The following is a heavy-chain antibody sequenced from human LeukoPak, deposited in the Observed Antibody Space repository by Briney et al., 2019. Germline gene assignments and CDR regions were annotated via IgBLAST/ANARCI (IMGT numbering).Heavy chain of an antibody. V-gene: IGHV3-7*05. D-gene: IGHD6-6*01. Sequence: GGSHRLFCAASGFTFTNYWMSWVRQAPGEGLQWVANIKQDGGQKYYLDSVKGRFTISRDNAKNLVYLQMNSLRLEDTAVYFCARIGYSSSSLDYWGEGTLVTVSS. J-gene: IGHJ4*02. CDR1: GFTFTNYW. CDR3: ARIGYSSSSLDY. CDR2: IKQDGGQK.